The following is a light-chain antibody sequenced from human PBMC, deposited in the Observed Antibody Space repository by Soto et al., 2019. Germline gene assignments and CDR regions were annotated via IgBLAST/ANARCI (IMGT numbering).Light chain of an antibody. V-gene: IGKV1-39*01. Sequence: EIPLTQSPSSLPASVGDRLTLTCRASRNVSIYLDWYQHKPGXSPXXLIHATSNLQIGVPSRFSGSGSGTEFTLTISSLEPEDFGTDYCQQSYKMPSFGQGTRLEIK. J-gene: IGKJ5*01. CDR1: RNVSIY. CDR2: ATS. CDR3: QQSYKMPS.